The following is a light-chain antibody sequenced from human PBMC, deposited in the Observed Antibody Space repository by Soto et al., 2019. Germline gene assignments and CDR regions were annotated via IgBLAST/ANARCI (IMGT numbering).Light chain of an antibody. CDR2: LGS. CDR3: AQGLATPFT. Sequence: LVTQSQISLPVTPGEPASISCRSSQSVLHSNGYNYLDWYLQKPGQSPQLLIYLGSNRASGVPDRFSGSGSGTDFTLTINRVEAEDVGLYFCAQGLATPFTFGGGTKVDIK. V-gene: IGKV2-28*01. J-gene: IGKJ4*01. CDR1: QSVLHSNGYNY.